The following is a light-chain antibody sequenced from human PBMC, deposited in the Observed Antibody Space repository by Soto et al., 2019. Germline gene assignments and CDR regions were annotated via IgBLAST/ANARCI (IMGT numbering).Light chain of an antibody. Sequence: QSVLTQPASVSGSPGQSITISCTGTSSDVGGYNYVSWYQQHPGKAPKLMIYEVNYRPSGVSNRFSGSKSCNTASLTISGLQAEDEADYYCSSYTSSSTGVFGTGTKVTVL. V-gene: IGLV2-14*01. J-gene: IGLJ1*01. CDR3: SSYTSSSTGV. CDR1: SSDVGGYNY. CDR2: EVN.